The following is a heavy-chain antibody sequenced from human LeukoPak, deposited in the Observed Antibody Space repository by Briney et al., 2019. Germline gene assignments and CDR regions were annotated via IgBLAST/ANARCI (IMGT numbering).Heavy chain of an antibody. CDR2: INPKSGGT. Sequence: ASVKVSCKASGYTFTGYYMHWVRQAPGQGLEWMGWINPKSGGTNYAQKFQGRVTMTRDTSISTAYMELSRLRSDDTAVYYCARGPIAVYYYYMDVWGKGTTVTVSS. CDR1: GYTFTGYY. V-gene: IGHV1-2*02. CDR3: ARGPIAVYYYYMDV. J-gene: IGHJ6*03. D-gene: IGHD6-19*01.